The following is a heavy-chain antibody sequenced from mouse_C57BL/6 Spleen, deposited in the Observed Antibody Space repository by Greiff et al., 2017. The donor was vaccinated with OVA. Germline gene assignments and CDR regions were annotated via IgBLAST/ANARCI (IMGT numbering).Heavy chain of an antibody. D-gene: IGHD2-4*01. J-gene: IGHJ4*01. CDR1: GFTFSSYG. CDR2: ISSGGSYT. CDR3: ARGLRQDYAMDY. Sequence: EVQVVESGGDLVKPGGSLKLSCAASGFTFSSYGMSWVRQTPDKRLECVATISSGGSYTYYPDSVKGRFTISRDNAKNTLYLQMSSLKSEDTAMYYCARGLRQDYAMDYWGQGTSVTVSS. V-gene: IGHV5-6*01.